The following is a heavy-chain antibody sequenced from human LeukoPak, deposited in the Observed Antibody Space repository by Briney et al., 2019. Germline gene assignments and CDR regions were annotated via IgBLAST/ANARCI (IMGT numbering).Heavy chain of an antibody. CDR1: GFTFSSYE. Sequence: GGSLRLSCVASGFTFSSYEMNWVRQAPGKGLDWISYIGSNGGRIYYADSVKGRFTISRDNAENSLYLQMNSLRAEDTAVYYCARDIYAVVHSGYFDYWGHGALVTVSS. D-gene: IGHD3-3*02. CDR2: IGSNGGRI. V-gene: IGHV3-48*03. CDR3: ARDIYAVVHSGYFDY. J-gene: IGHJ4*01.